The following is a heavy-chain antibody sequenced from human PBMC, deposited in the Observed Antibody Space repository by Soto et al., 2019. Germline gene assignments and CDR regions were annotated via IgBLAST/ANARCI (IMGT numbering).Heavy chain of an antibody. J-gene: IGHJ4*02. CDR2: IKSDGSST. CDR1: GFTFSSYW. D-gene: IGHD6-13*01. Sequence: EVQLVESGGGLVQPGGSLRLSCAASGFTFSSYWMHWVRQAPGKALVWVSRIKSDGSSTSYADSVKGRFTISRDNAKNTLHLEMNSLRAEDTAVYYCARDQTAAAGTLRGGVKHFDYWGQGTLVTVSS. CDR3: ARDQTAAAGTLRGGVKHFDY. V-gene: IGHV3-74*01.